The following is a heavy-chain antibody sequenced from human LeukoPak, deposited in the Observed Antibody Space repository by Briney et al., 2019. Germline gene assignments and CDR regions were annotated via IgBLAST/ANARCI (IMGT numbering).Heavy chain of an antibody. CDR3: ARVLLYYDSSGYQNRFDP. Sequence: SETLSLTCTVSGGSISSYYWSWIRQPPGKGLEWIGYIYYSGSTNYNPSLKSRVTISVDTSKNQFSRKLTSVTAADTAVYYCARVLLYYDSSGYQNRFDPWGQGTLVTVSS. CDR2: IYYSGST. CDR1: GGSISSYY. D-gene: IGHD3-22*01. J-gene: IGHJ5*02. V-gene: IGHV4-59*01.